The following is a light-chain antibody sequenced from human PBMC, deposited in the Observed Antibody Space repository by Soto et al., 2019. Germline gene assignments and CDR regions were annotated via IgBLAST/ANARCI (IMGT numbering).Light chain of an antibody. J-gene: IGKJ1*01. CDR2: DAS. V-gene: IGKV3-15*01. CDR1: QSVSSN. Sequence: EIVMTQSPATLSVSPGERVTLSCRASQSVSSNLAWYQQKPGQTPRLLIYDASTGATGIPARFSGSGSGTEFTLTISSLQSEDFAVYYWQQYNNWPRTFGQGTKVEIK. CDR3: QQYNNWPRT.